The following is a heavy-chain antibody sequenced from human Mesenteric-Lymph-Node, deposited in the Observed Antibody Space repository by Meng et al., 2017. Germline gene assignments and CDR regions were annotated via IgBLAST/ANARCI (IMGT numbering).Heavy chain of an antibody. D-gene: IGHD5-24*01. J-gene: IGHJ6*02. V-gene: IGHV3-23*01. Sequence: GGSLRLSCAASGFTFSSYAMHWVRQAPGKGLEWVSAISGSGGSTYYADSVKGRFTISRDNSKNTLYLQMNSLRAEDTAVYYCARDGVEMATINYYYYGMDVWGQGTTVTVSS. CDR3: ARDGVEMATINYYYYGMDV. CDR2: ISGSGGST. CDR1: GFTFSSYA.